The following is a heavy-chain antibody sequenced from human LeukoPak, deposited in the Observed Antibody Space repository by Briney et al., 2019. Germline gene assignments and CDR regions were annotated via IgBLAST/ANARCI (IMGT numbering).Heavy chain of an antibody. V-gene: IGHV1-69*05. D-gene: IGHD3-10*01. CDR2: IIPIFGTA. CDR1: GGTFSSYA. J-gene: IGHJ5*02. Sequence: SVKVSCKASGGTFSSYAISWVRQAPGQGLEWMGGIIPIFGTANYAQKFQGRVTITTDESTSTAYMELSSLRSEDTAVYYCARDLTGGSGMDWFDPWGQETLVTVSS. CDR3: ARDLTGGSGMDWFDP.